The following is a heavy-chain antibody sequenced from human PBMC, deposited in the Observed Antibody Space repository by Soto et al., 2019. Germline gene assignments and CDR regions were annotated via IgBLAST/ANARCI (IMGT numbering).Heavy chain of an antibody. CDR1: GDTFTDYY. CDR2: VNPSGGHT. CDR3: ARGGHVVVVTAALDY. Sequence: QVQLMQSGAEVKKPGASVKVSCKASGDTFTDYYIHWVRQAPGQGLEWMGTVNPSGGHTTYAQHCLGRETKPRETSTSPRYMALTSLTSADTDIYYCARGGHVVVVTAALDYWGQGTLVTVSS. V-gene: IGHV1-46*01. J-gene: IGHJ4*02. D-gene: IGHD2-21*02.